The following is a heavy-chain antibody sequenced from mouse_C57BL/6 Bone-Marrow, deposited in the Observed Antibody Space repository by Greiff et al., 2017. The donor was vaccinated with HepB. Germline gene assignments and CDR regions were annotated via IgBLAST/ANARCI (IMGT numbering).Heavy chain of an antibody. CDR2: ISNGGGST. V-gene: IGHV5-12*01. J-gene: IGHJ1*03. CDR3: ARHEDYGYDDWYFDV. Sequence: EVKVVESGGGLVQPGGSLKLSCAASGFTFSDYYMYWVRQTPEKRLEWVAYISNGGGSTYYPDTVKGRFTISRDNAKNTLYLQMSRLKSEDTAMYYCARHEDYGYDDWYFDVWGTGTTVTVSS. CDR1: GFTFSDYY. D-gene: IGHD2-2*01.